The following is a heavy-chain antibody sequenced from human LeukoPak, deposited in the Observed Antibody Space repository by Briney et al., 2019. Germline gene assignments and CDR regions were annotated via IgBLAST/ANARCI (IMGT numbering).Heavy chain of an antibody. CDR3: AREPRIAVADY. D-gene: IGHD6-19*01. V-gene: IGHV4-61*02. CDR1: GGSISSGSYY. CDR2: IYTSGST. J-gene: IGHJ4*02. Sequence: PSETLSLTCIVSGGSISSGSYYWIWIRQPAGKGLEWIGRIYTSGSTNYNPSLKSRVTMSVDTSKNQFSLKLSSVTAADTAVYYCAREPRIAVADYWGQGTLVTVSS.